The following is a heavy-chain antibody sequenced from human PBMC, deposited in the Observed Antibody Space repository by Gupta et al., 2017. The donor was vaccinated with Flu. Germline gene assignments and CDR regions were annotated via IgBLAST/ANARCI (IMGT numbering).Heavy chain of an antibody. CDR2: ISRSSSHV. J-gene: IGHJ6*03. V-gene: IGHV3-21*06. D-gene: IGHD6-13*01. CDR1: FSSYR. Sequence: FSSYRVNWVRQAPGKGLEWVSCISRSSSHVYYADSVKGRFTISRDNAKNSLYLQINSLRAEDTAVYYCARDGLAAAGIRDYYYMDVWGKGITVTVSS. CDR3: ARDGLAAAGIRDYYYMDV.